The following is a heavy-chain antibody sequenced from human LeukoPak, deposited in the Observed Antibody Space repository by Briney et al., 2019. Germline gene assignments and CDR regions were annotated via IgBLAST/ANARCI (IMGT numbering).Heavy chain of an antibody. CDR3: ARVRSRARTTIFGVARNWFDP. D-gene: IGHD3-3*01. V-gene: IGHV4-34*01. J-gene: IGHJ5*02. CDR1: GGSFSGYY. Sequence: SETLSLTCAVYGGSFSGYYWSWIRQPPGKGLEWIGEINHSGGTNYNPSLKSRVTISVDTSKNQFSLKLSSVTAANTAVYYCARVRSRARTTIFGVARNWFDPWGQGTLVTVSS. CDR2: INHSGGT.